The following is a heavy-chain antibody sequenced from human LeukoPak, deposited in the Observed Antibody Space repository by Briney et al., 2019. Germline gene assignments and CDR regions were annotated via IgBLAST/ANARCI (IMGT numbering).Heavy chain of an antibody. Sequence: PSETLSLTCTVSSGSISSYYWSWIRQPPGKGLEWMGYIYYSGSTNYNPSLKSRVTISVDTSKNQFSLKLSSVTAADTAVYYCARGMGLYGGYRPDRYFDLWGRGTLVTVSS. J-gene: IGHJ2*01. CDR1: SGSISSYY. V-gene: IGHV4-59*01. CDR2: IYYSGST. CDR3: ARGMGLYGGYRPDRYFDL. D-gene: IGHD5-12*01.